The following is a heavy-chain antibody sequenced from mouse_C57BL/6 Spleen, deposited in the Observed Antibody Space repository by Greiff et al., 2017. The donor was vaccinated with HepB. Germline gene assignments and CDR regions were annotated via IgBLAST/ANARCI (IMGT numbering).Heavy chain of an antibody. J-gene: IGHJ1*03. CDR2: IDPEDGDT. CDR1: GFNIKDYY. V-gene: IGHV14-1*01. D-gene: IGHD1-1*01. Sequence: EVQLQQSGAELVRPGASVKLSCTASGFNIKDYYMHWVKQRPEQGLEWIGRIDPEDGDTEYAPKFQGKATMTADTSSNTAYLQLSSLTSEDTAVYYCTTANTVEGWYFDVWGTGTTVTVSS. CDR3: TTANTVEGWYFDV.